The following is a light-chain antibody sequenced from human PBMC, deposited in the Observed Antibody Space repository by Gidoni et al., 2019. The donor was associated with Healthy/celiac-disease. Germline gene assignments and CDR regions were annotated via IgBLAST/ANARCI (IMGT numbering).Light chain of an antibody. Sequence: QSALTQPASVSGSPGQSITRSCTGTSSDVGGYNYVSWYQQHPGKAPKLMIYEVSNRPSGVSNRFSGSKSGNTASLTISGLQAEDEADYYCSSYTSSSTLVVFGGGTKLTVL. V-gene: IGLV2-14*01. J-gene: IGLJ2*01. CDR2: EVS. CDR3: SSYTSSSTLVV. CDR1: SSDVGGYNY.